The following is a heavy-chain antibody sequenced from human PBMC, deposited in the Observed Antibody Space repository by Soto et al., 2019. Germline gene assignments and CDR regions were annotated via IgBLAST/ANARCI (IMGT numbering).Heavy chain of an antibody. V-gene: IGHV4-59*08. CDR3: ARSGHTFGGVV. Sequence: SETLSLTCTVSGASTSDYYGSWIRQSPGKGLEHIGYMHYSGIADYKPALRSRVTISLDRSNNRFSLRLSSVTAADTAIYYCARSGHTFGGVVWGQGILVTVSS. J-gene: IGHJ4*02. CDR1: GASTSDYY. CDR2: MHYSGIA. D-gene: IGHD3-16*01.